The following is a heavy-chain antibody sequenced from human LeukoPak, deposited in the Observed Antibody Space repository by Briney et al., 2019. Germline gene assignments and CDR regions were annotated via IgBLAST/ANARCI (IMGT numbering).Heavy chain of an antibody. J-gene: IGHJ4*02. CDR2: MNPNSGRT. D-gene: IGHD7-27*01. V-gene: IGHV1-8*01. CDR3: AKNLALTGEFDS. CDR1: GYTLTSYD. Sequence: ASVKVSCKASGYTLTSYDINWVRQATGQGLEWMGWMNPNSGRTGYAQNFQGRITITRNTSISTAYMELSSLRSEDTAVYYCAKNLALTGEFDSWGQGTLVTVSS.